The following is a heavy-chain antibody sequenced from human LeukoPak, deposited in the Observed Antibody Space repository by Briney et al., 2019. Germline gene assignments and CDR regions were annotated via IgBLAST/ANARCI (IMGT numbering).Heavy chain of an antibody. CDR2: IYYSGST. V-gene: IGHV4-59*08. CDR1: GGSISSYY. D-gene: IGHD4-17*01. J-gene: IGHJ6*02. Sequence: SETLSLTCTVSGGSISSYYWSWIRQPPGKGLEWIGYIYYSGSTNYNPSLKSRVTISVDTSKNQFSLKLSSVTAADTAVYYCARLRTTVTVYYYGMDVWGQGTTVTVS. CDR3: ARLRTTVTVYYYGMDV.